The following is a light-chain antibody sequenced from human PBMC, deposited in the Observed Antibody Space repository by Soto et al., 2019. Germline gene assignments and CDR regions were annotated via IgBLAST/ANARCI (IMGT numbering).Light chain of an antibody. V-gene: IGKV3-20*01. CDR3: QQFSSYPLT. Sequence: EIVLTQSPATLSLSPGERATLSCRASQSVSSSYLAWYQQKPGQAPRLLTYDASSRATGIPDRFSGGGSGTDFTLTISRLEPEDFAVYYCQQFSSYPLTFGGGTKVDIK. CDR1: QSVSSSY. CDR2: DAS. J-gene: IGKJ4*01.